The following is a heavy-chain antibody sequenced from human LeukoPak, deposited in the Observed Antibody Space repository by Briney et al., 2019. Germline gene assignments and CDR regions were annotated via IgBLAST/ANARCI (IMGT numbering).Heavy chain of an antibody. D-gene: IGHD3-3*01. CDR3: ACTYYDFWSDVRTLYYFDY. V-gene: IGHV4-59*01. Sequence: SETLSLTCTVSGGSISSYYWSWIRQPPGKGLEWIGYIYYSGSTNYNSSLKSRVTISVDTSKNQFSLKLSSVTAADTAVYYCACTYYDFWSDVRTLYYFDYWGQGTLVTVSS. J-gene: IGHJ4*02. CDR2: IYYSGST. CDR1: GGSISSYY.